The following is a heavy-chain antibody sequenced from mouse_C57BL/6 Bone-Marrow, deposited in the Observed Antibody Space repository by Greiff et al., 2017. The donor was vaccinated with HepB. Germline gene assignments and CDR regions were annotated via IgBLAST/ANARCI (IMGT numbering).Heavy chain of an antibody. CDR1: GYTFTSYD. J-gene: IGHJ1*03. Sequence: QVQLQQSGPELVKPGASVKLSCKASGYTFTSYDINWVKQRPGQGLEWIGWIYPRAGSTKYNEKFKGKATLTVDTSSSTAYMELHSLTSEDSAVYFCARRGDYYGTLYWYFDVWGTGTTVTVSS. V-gene: IGHV1-85*01. CDR2: IYPRAGST. D-gene: IGHD1-1*01. CDR3: ARRGDYYGTLYWYFDV.